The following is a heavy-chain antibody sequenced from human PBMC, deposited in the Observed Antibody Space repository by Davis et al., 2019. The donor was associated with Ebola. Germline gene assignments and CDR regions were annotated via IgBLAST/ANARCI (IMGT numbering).Heavy chain of an antibody. D-gene: IGHD3-3*01. J-gene: IGHJ6*04. V-gene: IGHV3-23*01. Sequence: GESLKISCVASGFTFSNYWMTWVRQAPGKGLEWVSAISGSGGSTYYADSVKGRFTISRDNSKKTLYLQMNSLRAEDTAVYYCAKSGLSFGVVKYHYGMDVWGKGTMVTVSS. CDR2: ISGSGGST. CDR1: GFTFSNYW. CDR3: AKSGLSFGVVKYHYGMDV.